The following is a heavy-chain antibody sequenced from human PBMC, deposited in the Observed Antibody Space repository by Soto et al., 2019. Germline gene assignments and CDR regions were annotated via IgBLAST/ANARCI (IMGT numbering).Heavy chain of an antibody. D-gene: IGHD1-1*01. J-gene: IGHJ6*02. CDR3: ARNGTLTGYSYGMDV. V-gene: IGHV1-69*13. CDR2: IIPIFDTA. CDR1: GGTFSDFT. Sequence: SVKVSCKASGGTFSDFTINWVRQAPGQRLEWMGGIIPIFDTANYAEKFQGRVTITADESTSTSFMEVSSLRSEDTAVYYCARNGTLTGYSYGMDVWGQGTMVTVSS.